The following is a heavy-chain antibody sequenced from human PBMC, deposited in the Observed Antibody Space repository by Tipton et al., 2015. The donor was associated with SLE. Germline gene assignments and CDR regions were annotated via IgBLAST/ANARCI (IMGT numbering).Heavy chain of an antibody. J-gene: IGHJ4*02. Sequence: TLSLTCSVSGASISNYYWSWIRQPPGKGLEWIGESNESGITHYNSSLKSRVTVSVDPSKNQFSLKLTSVTAEDTAVYFCGRHRQWLVESWGQGTLVTVSS. V-gene: IGHV4-59*01. CDR1: GASISNYY. CDR3: GRHRQWLVES. D-gene: IGHD6-19*01. CDR2: SNESGIT.